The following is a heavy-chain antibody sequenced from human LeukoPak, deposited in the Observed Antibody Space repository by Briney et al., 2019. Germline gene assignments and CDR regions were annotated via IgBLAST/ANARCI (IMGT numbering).Heavy chain of an antibody. Sequence: GGSLRLSCAASGFTFSNYGMHWVRQAPGKGLEWVAFIRYDGTEKYYADSVKGRFTISRDNAKTSLFLQMNSLRVEDTAVYYCARVFLIVAAGTVDYWGQGTLVTVSS. D-gene: IGHD6-13*01. CDR2: IRYDGTEK. J-gene: IGHJ4*02. V-gene: IGHV3-30*02. CDR3: ARVFLIVAAGTVDY. CDR1: GFTFSNYG.